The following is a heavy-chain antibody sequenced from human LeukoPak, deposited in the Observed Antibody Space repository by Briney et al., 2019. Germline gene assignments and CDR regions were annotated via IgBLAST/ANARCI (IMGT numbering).Heavy chain of an antibody. V-gene: IGHV3-23*01. CDR3: AKDPVLGALAPYYFDY. Sequence: GGSLRLSCAASGFTFSSYAMSWVRQAPGKGLEWVSGISGSSGRSSYADSVKGRFTISRDFSKNTLYLQMNSLRAEDTAVYYCAKDPVLGALAPYYFDYWGQGTLVTVSS. CDR1: GFTFSSYA. CDR2: ISGSSGRS. D-gene: IGHD1-26*01. J-gene: IGHJ4*02.